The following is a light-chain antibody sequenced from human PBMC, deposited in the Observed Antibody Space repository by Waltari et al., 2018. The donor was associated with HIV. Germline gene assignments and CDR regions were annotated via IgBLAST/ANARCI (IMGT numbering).Light chain of an antibody. CDR2: RNN. Sequence: QSVLTQPPSASGTPGQSVTIPCSGTSSNIGTTYVYWYQQFPGPAPKLLIYRNNKRPSGVPDRFSGSKSGTSASLDISGLRSDDEAEYYCAAWDDTLTVVFGGGTKLTVL. J-gene: IGLJ2*01. V-gene: IGLV1-47*01. CDR1: SSNIGTTY. CDR3: AAWDDTLTVV.